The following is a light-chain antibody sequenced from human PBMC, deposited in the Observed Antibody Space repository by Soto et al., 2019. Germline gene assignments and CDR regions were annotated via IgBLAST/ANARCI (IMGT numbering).Light chain of an antibody. V-gene: IGKV3-20*01. CDR3: QHNGRP. J-gene: IGKJ5*01. Sequence: EIVMTQSPATLSVSPGERATLSCRASQSVSSNLAWYQQKPGQAPRLLIYAASSRATGISDRFSGSGSGTDFTLIINRLDPEDSAVYYCQHNGRPFGQGTRLE. CDR1: QSVSSN. CDR2: AAS.